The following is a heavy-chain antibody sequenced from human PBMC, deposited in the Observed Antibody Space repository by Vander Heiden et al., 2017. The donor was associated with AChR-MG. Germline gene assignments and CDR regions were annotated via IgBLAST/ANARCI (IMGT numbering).Heavy chain of an antibody. D-gene: IGHD3-22*01. CDR1: GFTFSSYS. CDR3: ASSYYYDSSGYYPY. J-gene: IGHJ4*02. CDR2: ISSSSSTI. Sequence: EVQLVESGGGLVQPGGSLRLSCAASGFTFSSYSMNWVRQAPGKGLEWVSYISSSSSTIYYADSVKGRFTISRDNAKNSLYLQMNSLRDEDTAVYYCASSYYYDSSGYYPYWGQGTLVTVSS. V-gene: IGHV3-48*02.